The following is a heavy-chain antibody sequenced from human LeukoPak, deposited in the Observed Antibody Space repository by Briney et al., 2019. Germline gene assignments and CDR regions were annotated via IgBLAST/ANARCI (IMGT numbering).Heavy chain of an antibody. CDR1: GYSFTNYW. CDR3: ARLPHYYIGV. CDR2: IHPGDSDT. Sequence: GESLKISCKGFGYSFTNYWIGWVRQMPGRGLEWMGIIHPGDSDTRYSPSFQGQVTISVDKSISTAYLQWSSLKASDTAMYYCARLPHYYIGVWGKGTTVTVSS. V-gene: IGHV5-51*01. J-gene: IGHJ6*03.